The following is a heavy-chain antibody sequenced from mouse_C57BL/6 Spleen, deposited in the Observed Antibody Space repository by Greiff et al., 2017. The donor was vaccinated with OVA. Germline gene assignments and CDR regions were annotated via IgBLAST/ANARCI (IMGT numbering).Heavy chain of an antibody. V-gene: IGHV5-17*01. D-gene: IGHD2-4*01. CDR2: ISSGSSTI. Sequence: DVKLVESGGGLVKPGGSLKLSCAASGFTFSDYGMHWVRQAPEKGLEWVAYISSGSSTIYYADTVKGRFTISRDNAKNTLFLQMTSLRSEDTAMYYCARGDYDGYFDYWGQGTTLTVSS. J-gene: IGHJ2*01. CDR1: GFTFSDYG. CDR3: ARGDYDGYFDY.